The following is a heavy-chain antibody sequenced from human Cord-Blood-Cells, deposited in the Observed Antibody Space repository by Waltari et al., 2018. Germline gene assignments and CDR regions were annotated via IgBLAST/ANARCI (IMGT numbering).Heavy chain of an antibody. V-gene: IGHV2-5*01. D-gene: IGHD4-4*01. CDR3: AHDDSNYGFHAFDI. CDR2: IYWNDDK. Sequence: QITLKESGPTLVKPTQTLTLTCTFSGFSLSTSGVGVGWIRQPPGKALEWLALIYWNDDKRYSPSLKSRLTITKDPSKNQLVLTMTNMDPVDTATYYCAHDDSNYGFHAFDIWGQGTMVTVSS. CDR1: GFSLSTSGVG. J-gene: IGHJ3*02.